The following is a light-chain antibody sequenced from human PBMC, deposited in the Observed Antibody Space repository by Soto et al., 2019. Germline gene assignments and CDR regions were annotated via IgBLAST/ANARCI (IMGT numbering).Light chain of an antibody. V-gene: IGKV3-15*01. CDR2: GAS. CDR3: QQFYNWPRT. CDR1: QSVSSN. Sequence: EIVMTQSPGTLSVSPGERATLSCRASQSVSSNLAWYQQKPGQAPRLLIYGASTRATGIPARFSGSGSETEFTLTIRSLQSEDFAVYYCQQFYNWPRTFGQGTKVDIK. J-gene: IGKJ1*01.